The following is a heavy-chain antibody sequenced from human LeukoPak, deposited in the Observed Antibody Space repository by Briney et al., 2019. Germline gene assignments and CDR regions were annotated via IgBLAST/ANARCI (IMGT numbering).Heavy chain of an antibody. Sequence: PAGSLSLSCPASGSSYSMYAMSWVRPAPGQGLEWVSAISRRGRRTYYADSVRGRFTISRDNSKHPLYLQMNSLRAEDTAVYYCAQGIAVAGTRVDYWGQGTLVTVSS. D-gene: IGHD6-19*01. CDR2: ISRRGRRT. CDR3: AQGIAVAGTRVDY. J-gene: IGHJ4*02. V-gene: IGHV3-23*01. CDR1: GSSYSMYA.